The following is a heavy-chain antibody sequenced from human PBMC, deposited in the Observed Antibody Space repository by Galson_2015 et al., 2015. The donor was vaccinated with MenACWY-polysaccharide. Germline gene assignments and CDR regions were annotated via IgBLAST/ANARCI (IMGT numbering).Heavy chain of an antibody. Sequence: SRRLSCAVSGFTFRDLYMDWVRQAPGKGLEWVGRSRNKARSYTTEYAAAVKDRFTISRDVSRNSLYLQMNSLKTEDTAVYYCVRAVPGAGTSWYIDYWGQGTQVTVSS. J-gene: IGHJ4*02. V-gene: IGHV3-72*01. CDR3: VRAVPGAGTSWYIDY. CDR2: SRNKARSYTT. D-gene: IGHD1-14*01. CDR1: GFTFRDLY.